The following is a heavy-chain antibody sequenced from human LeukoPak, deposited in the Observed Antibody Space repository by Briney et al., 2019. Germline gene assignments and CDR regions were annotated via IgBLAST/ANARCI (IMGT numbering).Heavy chain of an antibody. CDR2: INPNTGAT. CDR1: AHTFTGYY. CDR3: ARLGSSDI. Sequence: ASVEVSCKASAHTFTGYYMHWVRQAPGQGLEWMGWINPNTGATNYAQKFQGRATMTRDTSLSTAYMKLSSLRSDDTAVYYCARLGSSDIWGQGTMVTVSS. D-gene: IGHD3-16*01. J-gene: IGHJ3*02. V-gene: IGHV1-2*02.